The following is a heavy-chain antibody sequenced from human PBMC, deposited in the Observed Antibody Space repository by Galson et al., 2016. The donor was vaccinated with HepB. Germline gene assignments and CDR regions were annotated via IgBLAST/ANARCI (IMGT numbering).Heavy chain of an antibody. CDR3: TRETRWYFDL. CDR2: INSDGTST. J-gene: IGHJ2*01. Sequence: SLRLSCAASGFTFSSHWLHWVRQAPGKGLVWVSGINSDGTSTTYADSVKGRFTISRDNAKNTLYLQMNTLRVEDTAVYYCTRETRWYFDLWGRGTLLTVSS. CDR1: GFTFSSHW. V-gene: IGHV3-74*01.